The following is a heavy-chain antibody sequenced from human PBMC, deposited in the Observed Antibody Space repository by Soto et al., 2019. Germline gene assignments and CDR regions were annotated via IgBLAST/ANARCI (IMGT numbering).Heavy chain of an antibody. CDR1: GFTFSSYG. Sequence: PGGSLRLSCAASGFTFSSYGMHWVRQAPGKRLEWLAYISSFSRTIYYADSMEGRFTISRDNAKNSLYLQMNSLRVEDTAMYYCGTVFEHWGQGIPVTVS. V-gene: IGHV3-48*01. CDR3: GTVFEH. J-gene: IGHJ4*02. CDR2: ISSFSRTI.